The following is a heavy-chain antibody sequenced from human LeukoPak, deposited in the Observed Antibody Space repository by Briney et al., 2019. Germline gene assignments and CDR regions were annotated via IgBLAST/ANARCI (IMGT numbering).Heavy chain of an antibody. V-gene: IGHV3-21*04. Sequence: GGSLRLSCAASGFTFSSYSMNWVRQAPGKGLEWVSSISSSSSYIYYADSVKGRFTISRDNAKNSLYLQMNSLRAEDTAVYYCAKDLDSSYYYDSSGVDYWGQGTLVTVSS. CDR3: AKDLDSSYYYDSSGVDY. D-gene: IGHD3-22*01. J-gene: IGHJ4*02. CDR1: GFTFSSYS. CDR2: ISSSSSYI.